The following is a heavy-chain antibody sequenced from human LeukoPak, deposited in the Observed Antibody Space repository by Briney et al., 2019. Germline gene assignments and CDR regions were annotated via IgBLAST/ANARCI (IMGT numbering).Heavy chain of an antibody. V-gene: IGHV1-18*01. Sequence: GASVKVSCKASGGTFSSYAISWVRQAPGQGLEWMGWISAYNGNTNYAQKLQGRVTMTTDTSTSTAYMELRSLRSDDTAVYYCARGGLLWFGELYLDYWGQGTLVTVSS. CDR3: ARGGLLWFGELYLDY. CDR2: ISAYNGNT. J-gene: IGHJ4*02. CDR1: GGTFSSYA. D-gene: IGHD3-10*01.